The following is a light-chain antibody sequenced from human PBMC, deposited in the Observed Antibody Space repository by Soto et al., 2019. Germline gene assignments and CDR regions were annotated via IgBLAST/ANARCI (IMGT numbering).Light chain of an antibody. CDR1: QYICSA. CDR3: QQYGDRPRT. V-gene: IGKV3-15*01. Sequence: EVVLTQSPATPSVSPGDRATLSCRASQYICSAVAWYHQRSGQAPRLLILHASIRVPTTPARFSGSVSGTEFILTISSLESEDFAVYFCQQYGDRPRTFGQGTKVDIK. J-gene: IGKJ1*01. CDR2: HAS.